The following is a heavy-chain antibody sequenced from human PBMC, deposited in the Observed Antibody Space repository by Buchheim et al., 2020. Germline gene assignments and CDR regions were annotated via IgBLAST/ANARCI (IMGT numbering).Heavy chain of an antibody. CDR2: ISSSSSTI. Sequence: EVQLVESGGGLVQPGGSLRLSCAASGFTFSSYSMNWVRQAPGKGLEWVSYISSSSSTIYYADSVKGRFTISRDNAKNSLSLQMNSLRAEDTAVYYCARVRTEASNDYWGQGTL. J-gene: IGHJ4*02. V-gene: IGHV3-48*01. CDR1: GFTFSSYS. D-gene: IGHD4-11*01. CDR3: ARVRTEASNDY.